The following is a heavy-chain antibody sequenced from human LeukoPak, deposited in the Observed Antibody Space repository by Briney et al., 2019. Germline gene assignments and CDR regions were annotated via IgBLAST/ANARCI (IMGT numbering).Heavy chain of an antibody. Sequence: GGSLRLSCATSGFTFSTSWMHWVRQAPGKGLVWLSRINTDGNTRDYADSVKGRFTISRDNAKNTLYLQMNSLRAGDTAVYYCARDGYYDSSGYYYEDYYYYMDVWGKGTTVTVSS. CDR1: GFTFSTSW. D-gene: IGHD3-22*01. CDR2: INTDGNTR. J-gene: IGHJ6*03. CDR3: ARDGYYDSSGYYYEDYYYYMDV. V-gene: IGHV3-74*01.